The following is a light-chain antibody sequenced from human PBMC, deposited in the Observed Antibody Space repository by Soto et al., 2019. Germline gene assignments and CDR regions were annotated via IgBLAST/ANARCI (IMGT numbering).Light chain of an antibody. CDR3: QQSYYIPWT. Sequence: DIQMTQSPASLSASVGDTVTITCRGSQSINTFLSWYRHKPGKAPELLIYDASTLQIGVPSRFSGSGYGTEFTLTISSLQSEEFATSYCQQSYYIPWTFGQGTKVEVK. V-gene: IGKV1-39*01. J-gene: IGKJ1*01. CDR2: DAS. CDR1: QSINTF.